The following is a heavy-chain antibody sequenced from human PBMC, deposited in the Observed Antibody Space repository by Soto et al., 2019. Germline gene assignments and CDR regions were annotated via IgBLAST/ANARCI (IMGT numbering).Heavy chain of an antibody. D-gene: IGHD3-16*02. J-gene: IGHJ4*02. Sequence: VSVTVYCQAAGYTFSGYYMHLVRQAPGQGFEWIGWINPNSGGTNYAQKFQGWVTMTRDTSISTAYMELSRLRSDDTAVYYCARGTPITFGGVIVIKDYWGQGTLVTVSS. CDR1: GYTFSGYY. CDR2: INPNSGGT. CDR3: ARGTPITFGGVIVIKDY. V-gene: IGHV1-2*04.